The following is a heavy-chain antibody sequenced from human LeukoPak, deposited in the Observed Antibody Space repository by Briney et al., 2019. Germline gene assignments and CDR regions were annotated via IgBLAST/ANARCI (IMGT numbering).Heavy chain of an antibody. Sequence: SVKVSCKASGGTFSSYAISWVRQAPGQGLEWMGRIIPIFGTANYAQKFQGRVTITADKSTSTAYMELSSLRSEDTAVYYCARDSSFYGSGTNYWGQGTLVTVSS. V-gene: IGHV1-69*06. J-gene: IGHJ4*02. D-gene: IGHD3-10*01. CDR3: ARDSSFYGSGTNY. CDR2: IIPIFGTA. CDR1: GGTFSSYA.